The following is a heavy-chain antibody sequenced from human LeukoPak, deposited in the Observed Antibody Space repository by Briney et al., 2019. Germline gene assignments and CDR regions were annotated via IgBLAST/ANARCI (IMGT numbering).Heavy chain of an antibody. J-gene: IGHJ5*02. CDR3: AKDGWGSGGRAHNWFDP. CDR2: VSGGGGST. CDR1: GFTFSSYA. Sequence: GGSLRLSCAASGFTFSSYAMTWVRQAPGKGLEWVSIVSGGGGSTYYADSVQGRFTISRDNSRNTLYLQMNSLRVDDTAVYYCAKDGWGSGGRAHNWFDPWGQGTLVTVSS. D-gene: IGHD2-15*01. V-gene: IGHV3-23*01.